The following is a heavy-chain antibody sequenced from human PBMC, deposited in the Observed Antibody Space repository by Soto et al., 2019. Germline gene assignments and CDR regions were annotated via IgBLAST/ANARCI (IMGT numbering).Heavy chain of an antibody. CDR2: IYSSENT. J-gene: IGHJ6*01. CDR1: GGSVSSNSYS. Sequence: QLQLQESGPGLVKPSETLSLTCTVSGGSVSSNSYSWGWIRQSPGKGLEWIGTIYSSENTYYNPXXLSRVTISVDTSKNEFSLRLSSVAAADPAVYYCARLNGYWVSTNCHGYYGMDVW. V-gene: IGHV4-39*01. D-gene: IGHD2-2*03. CDR3: ARLNGYWVSTNCHGYYGMDV.